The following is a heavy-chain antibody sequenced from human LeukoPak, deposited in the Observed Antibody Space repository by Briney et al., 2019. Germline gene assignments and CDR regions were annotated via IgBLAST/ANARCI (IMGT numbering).Heavy chain of an antibody. V-gene: IGHV3-53*04. Sequence: AGGSLRLSCAASGFTVSSNYMSWVRQAPGKGLEWVSVIYSGGSTYYADSVKGRFTISRHNSKNTLYLQMNSLRAEDTAVYYCARGPIVATTEGYYYGMGVWGQGTTVTVSS. J-gene: IGHJ6*02. CDR1: GFTVSSNY. D-gene: IGHD5-12*01. CDR2: IYSGGST. CDR3: ARGPIVATTEGYYYGMGV.